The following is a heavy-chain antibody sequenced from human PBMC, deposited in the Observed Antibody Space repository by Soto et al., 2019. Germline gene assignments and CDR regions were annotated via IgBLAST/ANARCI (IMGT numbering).Heavy chain of an antibody. V-gene: IGHV3-48*03. Sequence: EVQLVESGGGLVQPGGSLRLSCAASGSTFSSSEMHWVRQAPGKGLEWVSYISKSSSVIYYADSVKGRFTISRDNAKNLLYLQMNSLRAEDTAVYFCASVNLRFSYGIDVWGQGTMVTVSS. D-gene: IGHD3-3*01. CDR1: GSTFSSSE. J-gene: IGHJ6*02. CDR3: ASVNLRFSYGIDV. CDR2: ISKSSSVI.